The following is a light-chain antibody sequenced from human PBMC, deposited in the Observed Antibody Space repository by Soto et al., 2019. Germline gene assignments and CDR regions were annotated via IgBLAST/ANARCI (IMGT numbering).Light chain of an antibody. CDR2: DVT. CDR1: SSGVGGYDY. J-gene: IGLJ1*01. Sequence: QSVLTQPRSVSGSPGQSVTISCTGTSSGVGGYDYVSWYQQHPGKAPKLMIYDVTERPSGVPDRFSGSKSGNTASLTISGLQAEDEADYYCCSYAGSYTFEVFGTGTKLTVL. CDR3: CSYAGSYTFEV. V-gene: IGLV2-11*01.